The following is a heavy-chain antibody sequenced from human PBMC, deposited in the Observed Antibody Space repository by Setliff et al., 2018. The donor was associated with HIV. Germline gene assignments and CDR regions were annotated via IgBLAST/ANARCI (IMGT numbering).Heavy chain of an antibody. J-gene: IGHJ4*02. CDR1: GDSISSNNYY. Sequence: PSETLSLTCTVSGDSISSNNYYWAWIRQSPGKGLEWIGCIFYGGSVYGSGRTFFNPSLKSRVTVSVDTSKNQFSLKLSSVTAADTAVYYCARRYYDILTGMDCFNYWGQGTLVTVSS. D-gene: IGHD3-9*01. CDR2: IFYGGSVYGSGRT. CDR3: ARRYYDILTGMDCFNY. V-gene: IGHV4-39*07.